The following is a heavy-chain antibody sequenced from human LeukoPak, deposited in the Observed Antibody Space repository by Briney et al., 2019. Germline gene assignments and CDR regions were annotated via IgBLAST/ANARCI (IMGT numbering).Heavy chain of an antibody. CDR1: GYTFTGYY. J-gene: IGHJ5*02. V-gene: IGHV1-2*02. CDR2: INPNSGGT. CDR3: ARPISSSWFFWFDP. D-gene: IGHD6-13*01. Sequence: GASVNVSCKASGYTFTGYYMHWVRQAPGQGLEWMGWINPNSGGTNYAQKFQGRVTMARDTSISTAYMELSRLRSDDTAVYYCARPISSSWFFWFDPWGQGTLVTVSS.